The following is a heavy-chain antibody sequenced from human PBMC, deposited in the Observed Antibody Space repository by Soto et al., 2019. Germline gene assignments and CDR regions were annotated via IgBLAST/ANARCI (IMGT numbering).Heavy chain of an antibody. Sequence: SETLSLTCTVSGDSISSGDYYWSWIRQPPGKSLEWIGCIYYSGNTYYNPSPKSRVTISVDTSKNQFSLNLSSVTAVDTAVYYCARWVEVSLDYFDSWGQGTPVTVSS. V-gene: IGHV4-30-4*01. J-gene: IGHJ4*02. CDR3: ARWVEVSLDYFDS. CDR2: IYYSGNT. CDR1: GDSISSGDYY. D-gene: IGHD2-15*01.